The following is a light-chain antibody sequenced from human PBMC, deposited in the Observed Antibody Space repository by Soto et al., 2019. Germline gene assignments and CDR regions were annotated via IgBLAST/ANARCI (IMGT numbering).Light chain of an antibody. CDR2: EGS. Sequence: QSALTHPASVSWSPGQSITISCTGTSSDVGSYNLVSWYQQHPGKAPKLMIYEGSKRPSGVSNRFSGSKSGDTASLTISGLQAEDEADYYCCSYAGSSTYQYVFGTGTKVTVL. J-gene: IGLJ1*01. V-gene: IGLV2-23*01. CDR3: CSYAGSSTYQYV. CDR1: SSDVGSYNL.